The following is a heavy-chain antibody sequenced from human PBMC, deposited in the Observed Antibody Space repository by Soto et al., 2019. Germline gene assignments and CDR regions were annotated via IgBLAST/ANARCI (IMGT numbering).Heavy chain of an antibody. Sequence: SETLSLTCAVYGGSFSGYYWSWMRQPPGNGLEWIGEINHRGSTNYNPSLKSRVTISVDTSKNQFSLKLSSVTAADTAVYYCARKKVVVVPALVYDYYQYYYMDVWGKGTTVTVSS. J-gene: IGHJ6*03. CDR2: INHRGST. V-gene: IGHV4-34*01. CDR3: ARKKVVVVPALVYDYYQYYYMDV. CDR1: GGSFSGYY. D-gene: IGHD2-2*01.